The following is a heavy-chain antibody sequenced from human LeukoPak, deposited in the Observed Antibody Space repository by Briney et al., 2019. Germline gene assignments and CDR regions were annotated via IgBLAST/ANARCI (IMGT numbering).Heavy chain of an antibody. CDR2: ISSSSSYI. J-gene: IGHJ5*02. Sequence: PGGSLRLSCAASGFTFSSYSMNWVRQAPGKGLEWVSSISSSSSYIYYADSVKGRFTISRDNSKNTLYLQMNSLRAEDTAVYYCAKDPRGVLDIVVVPAAIPIDPWGQGTLVTVSS. V-gene: IGHV3-21*01. D-gene: IGHD2-2*02. CDR3: AKDPRGVLDIVVVPAAIPIDP. CDR1: GFTFSSYS.